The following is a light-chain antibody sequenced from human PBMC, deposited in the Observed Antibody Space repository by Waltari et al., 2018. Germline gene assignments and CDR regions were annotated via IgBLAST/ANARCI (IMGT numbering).Light chain of an antibody. J-gene: IGKJ1*01. V-gene: IGKV3-15*01. CDR1: QSVRSN. CDR3: QQYNNWPVT. Sequence: EKVMTQSPATLSVSPGERATLSCRASQSVRSNLPWYQQKPGQAPRLLIYGTSTRATGIPARFSGSGSGTEFTLTITSLQSEDFAVYYCQQYNNWPVTFGQGTKVEVK. CDR2: GTS.